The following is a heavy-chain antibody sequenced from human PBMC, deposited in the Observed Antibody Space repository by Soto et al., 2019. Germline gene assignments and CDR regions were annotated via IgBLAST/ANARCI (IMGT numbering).Heavy chain of an antibody. D-gene: IGHD2-2*01. V-gene: IGHV4-30-2*01. CDR3: ARGRSEYCSSTSCYSPPLFDY. CDR2: IYHSGST. J-gene: IGHJ4*02. Sequence: SETLSLTCAVSGGSISSGGYSWSWIRQPPGKGLEWIGYIYHSGSTYYNPSLKSRVTISVDRSKNQFSLKLSSVTASDTAVYYSARGRSEYCSSTSCYSPPLFDYWGQGTLVTVSS. CDR1: GGSISSGGYS.